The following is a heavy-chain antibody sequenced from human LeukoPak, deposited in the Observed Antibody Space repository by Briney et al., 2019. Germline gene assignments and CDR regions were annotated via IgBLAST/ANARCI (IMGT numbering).Heavy chain of an antibody. CDR2: IYSTTTYI. Sequence: GGSLRLSCAASGFTFSSFSMNWGRHALGKGLEWVSSIYSTTTYIHYADSVKGRFTISRDNAENSLYLQMNSLRAEDTAVYYCARDQFIHAFDIWGQGTMVTVSS. CDR1: GFTFSSFS. D-gene: IGHD5-24*01. CDR3: ARDQFIHAFDI. J-gene: IGHJ3*02. V-gene: IGHV3-21*01.